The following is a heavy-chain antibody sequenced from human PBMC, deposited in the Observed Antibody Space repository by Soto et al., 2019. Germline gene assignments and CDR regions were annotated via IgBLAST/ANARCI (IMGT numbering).Heavy chain of an antibody. J-gene: IGHJ4*02. V-gene: IGHV4-31*03. Sequence: QVQLQESGPGLVKPSQTLSLTCTVSGGSISSGGYYWSWIRQHPGKGLEWIGYIYYSGSTYYNPSLKSRVTISVDTAKNQCSLKLSSVTAADTAVYYCARDLVVGAYFDYWGQGTLVTVSS. D-gene: IGHD1-26*01. CDR2: IYYSGST. CDR1: GGSISSGGYY. CDR3: ARDLVVGAYFDY.